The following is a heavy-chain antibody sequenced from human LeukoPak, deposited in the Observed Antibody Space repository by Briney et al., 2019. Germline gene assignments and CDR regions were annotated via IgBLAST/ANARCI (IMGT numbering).Heavy chain of an antibody. CDR1: GFIFSDYC. D-gene: IGHD5-18*01. V-gene: IGHV3-11*01. CDR2: ISSSGSTI. Sequence: GSLRLSCAASGFIFSDYCMGWIRQAPGKGLEWISYISSSGSTIHYADSVKGRFTISRDNAKNSLYLQMNSLRAEDTAVYYCARVMSTAAGYFQHWGQGTLVLVSS. CDR3: ARVMSTAAGYFQH. J-gene: IGHJ1*01.